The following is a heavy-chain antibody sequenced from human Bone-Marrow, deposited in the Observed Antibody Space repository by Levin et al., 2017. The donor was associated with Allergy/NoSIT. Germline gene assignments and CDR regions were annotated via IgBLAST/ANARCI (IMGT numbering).Heavy chain of an antibody. CDR3: ARGGNSDWFDP. CDR2: ISSNSGRT. CDR1: EFSFSSYA. D-gene: IGHD1/OR15-1a*01. J-gene: IGHJ5*02. V-gene: IGHV3-23*01. Sequence: GGSLRLSCVASEFSFSSYAMSWVRQAPGKGLEWVSSISSNSGRTHYADSVKGRFTISRDNAKKTMFLQMNSLTVEDTAIYYCARGGNSDWFDPWGQGTLVTVSS.